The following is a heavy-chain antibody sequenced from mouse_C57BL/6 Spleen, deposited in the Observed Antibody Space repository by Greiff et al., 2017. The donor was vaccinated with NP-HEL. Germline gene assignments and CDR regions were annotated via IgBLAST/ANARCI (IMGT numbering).Heavy chain of an antibody. CDR3: ARYGMVMTEDY. J-gene: IGHJ2*01. D-gene: IGHD2-2*01. CDR1: GYTFTSYW. Sequence: QVQLQQSGAELVKPGASVKMSCKASGYTFTSYWITWVKQRPGQGLEWIGDIYPGSGSTNYNEKFKSKATLTVDTSSSTAYMQLSSLTSEDSAVYYCARYGMVMTEDYWGQGTTLTVSS. V-gene: IGHV1-55*01. CDR2: IYPGSGST.